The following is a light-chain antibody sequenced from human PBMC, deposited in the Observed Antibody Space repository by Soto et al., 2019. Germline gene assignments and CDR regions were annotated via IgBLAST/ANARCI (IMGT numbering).Light chain of an antibody. V-gene: IGKV2-28*01. CDR1: QSLLHSNGYNY. J-gene: IGKJ1*01. CDR3: MQALQNPWT. CDR2: LGS. Sequence: DIVMTQSPLSLPVTPGEPASISCRSSQSLLHSNGYNYLDWDLQKPGHSPQLLIYLGSNRASGVPERFSGSGSGTDFTLKISRVEAEDVGVYYCMQALQNPWTFGQGNKVEIK.